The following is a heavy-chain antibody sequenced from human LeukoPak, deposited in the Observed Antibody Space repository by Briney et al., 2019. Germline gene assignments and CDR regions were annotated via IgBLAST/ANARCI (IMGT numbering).Heavy chain of an antibody. CDR2: ITASGRAT. J-gene: IGHJ4*02. V-gene: IGHV3-23*01. Sequence: GGSLRLSCAVSGFTFSNYGMSWVRQAPGKGLEWVSVITASGRATYYADSVKGRLTISRDNSKNTLYLQMSSLRAEDTAVYYCAKDDGAGSYYNVMVVDFWGQGPLVTVSS. D-gene: IGHD3-10*01. CDR3: AKDDGAGSYYNVMVVDF. CDR1: GFTFSNYG.